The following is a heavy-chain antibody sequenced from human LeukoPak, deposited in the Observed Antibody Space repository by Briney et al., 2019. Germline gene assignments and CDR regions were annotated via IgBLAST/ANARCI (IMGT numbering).Heavy chain of an antibody. CDR1: GGPISSGGYS. V-gene: IGHV4-30-2*01. CDR3: ARETNGVVDY. J-gene: IGHJ4*02. D-gene: IGHD2-8*01. CDR2: IYHSGST. Sequence: SQTLSLTCAVSGGPISSGGYSWSWIRQPPGKGLEWIGYIYHSGSTYYNPSLKSRVTISVDRSKNQFSLKLSSVTAADTAVYYCARETNGVVDYWGREPWSPSPQ.